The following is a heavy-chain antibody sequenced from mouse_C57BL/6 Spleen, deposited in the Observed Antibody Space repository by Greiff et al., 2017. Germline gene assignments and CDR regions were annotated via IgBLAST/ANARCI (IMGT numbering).Heavy chain of an antibody. Sequence: QVQLQQPGAELVMPGASVKLSCKASGYTFTSYWMHWVKQRPGQGLEWIGEIDPSDSYTNYNQKFKGKSTLTVDKSSSTAYMQLSSLTSEDSAVYYCAVIYYDYEGYFDVWGTGTTVTVSS. CDR3: AVIYYDYEGYFDV. CDR1: GYTFTSYW. V-gene: IGHV1-69*01. CDR2: IDPSDSYT. J-gene: IGHJ1*03. D-gene: IGHD2-4*01.